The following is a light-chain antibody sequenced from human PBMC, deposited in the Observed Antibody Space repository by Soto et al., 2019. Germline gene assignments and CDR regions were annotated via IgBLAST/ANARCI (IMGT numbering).Light chain of an antibody. J-gene: IGKJ3*01. CDR2: DAS. Sequence: DIHMTQSPSTLSASVGDRVTISCRASQNIFTYLAWYQQKPGKAPKLLIFDASTLQSGVPPRFSGSGSGTEFTLTISSLQPDDFATYYCQHYTLYSASFGPGTQVDIK. CDR3: QHYTLYSAS. V-gene: IGKV1-5*01. CDR1: QNIFTY.